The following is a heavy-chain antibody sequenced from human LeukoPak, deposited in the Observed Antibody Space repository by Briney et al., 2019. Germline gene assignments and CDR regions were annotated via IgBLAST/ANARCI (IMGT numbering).Heavy chain of an antibody. V-gene: IGHV3-23*01. CDR3: AKKRIAHVGKNDFDF. CDR1: GFTFSDYA. CDR2: TSGSASLT. Sequence: GGSLRLSCVASGFTFSDYAVSWVRQAPGKGLEWVSLTSGSASLTYYADSVKGRFTISRDNSKNTVYLQMNSLRVEDTAVYHCAKKRIAHVGKNDFDFWGQGTLVTVSS. J-gene: IGHJ4*02. D-gene: IGHD4-23*01.